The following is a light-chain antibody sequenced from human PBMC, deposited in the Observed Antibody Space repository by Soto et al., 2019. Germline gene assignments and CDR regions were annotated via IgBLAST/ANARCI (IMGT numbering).Light chain of an antibody. CDR1: QTISNW. J-gene: IGKJ2*01. CDR3: QHYNSYPYN. V-gene: IGKV1-5*03. Sequence: DIQMTQSPSTLSASVGDRVTITCRASQTISNWLAWYQQRPGKAPNLLIYKASSLESGVSSRFSGSGFGTEFTLTISSLQPDDFATYYCQHYNSYPYNFGQGTKLEIK. CDR2: KAS.